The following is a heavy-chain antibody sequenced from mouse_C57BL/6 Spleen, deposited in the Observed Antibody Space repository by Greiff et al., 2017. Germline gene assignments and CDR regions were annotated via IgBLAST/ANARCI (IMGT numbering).Heavy chain of an antibody. CDR2: ISSGSSTI. J-gene: IGHJ4*01. CDR1: GFTFSDYG. V-gene: IGHV5-17*01. Sequence: EVQLQGSGGGLVKPGGSLKLSCAASGFTFSDYGMHWVRQAPEKGLEWVAYISSGSSTIYYADTVKGRFTISRDNAKNTLFLQMTSLRSEDTAMYYCARNWDDAMDYWGQGTSVTVSS. CDR3: ARNWDDAMDY. D-gene: IGHD4-1*01.